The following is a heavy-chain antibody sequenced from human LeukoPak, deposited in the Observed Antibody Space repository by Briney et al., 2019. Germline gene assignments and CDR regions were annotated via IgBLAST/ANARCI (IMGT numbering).Heavy chain of an antibody. J-gene: IGHJ4*02. CDR3: ARAGDYGSHYFDY. V-gene: IGHV3-53*01. D-gene: IGHD4-17*01. CDR1: GFTFTTSN. Sequence: GGSLRLSCAASGFTFTTSNVNWVRQAPGKGLEWVSVIYTDGSTYYADSVKGRFTISRDNSKNTVDLQMNNLSVEDTAVYYCARAGDYGSHYFDYWGQGALVTVSS. CDR2: IYTDGST.